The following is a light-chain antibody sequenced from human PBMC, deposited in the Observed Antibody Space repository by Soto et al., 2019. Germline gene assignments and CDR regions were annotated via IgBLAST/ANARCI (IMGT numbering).Light chain of an antibody. CDR1: SSDVGGYNY. V-gene: IGLV2-14*01. Sequence: QSVLTQPASVSGSPGQSITISCTRTSSDVGGYNYVSWYQQHPGKAPKLMIYEVSYRPSGISNRFSGSKSGNTASLTISGLQAEDEADYYCSSYTTSSTLVFGGGTKVTVL. CDR2: EVS. J-gene: IGLJ2*01. CDR3: SSYTTSSTLV.